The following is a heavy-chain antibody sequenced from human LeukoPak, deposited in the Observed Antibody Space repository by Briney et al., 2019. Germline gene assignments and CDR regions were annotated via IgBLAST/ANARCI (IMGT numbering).Heavy chain of an antibody. V-gene: IGHV4-39*07. Sequence: PSETLSLTCTVSGGSISSSSYYWAWIRQPPGKGLEWIGSIYYSGNTYYKPSLKSRVTIAVDTSKNQFSLKLNSVTAADTAVYYCARESYYDSSGYSHDAFDIWGQGTMVTVSS. J-gene: IGHJ3*02. D-gene: IGHD3-22*01. CDR3: ARESYYDSSGYSHDAFDI. CDR1: GGSISSSSYY. CDR2: IYYSGNT.